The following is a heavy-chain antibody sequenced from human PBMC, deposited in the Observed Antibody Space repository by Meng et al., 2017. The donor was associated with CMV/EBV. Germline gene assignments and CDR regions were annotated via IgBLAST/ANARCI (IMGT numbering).Heavy chain of an antibody. D-gene: IGHD2-2*01. Sequence: ASVKVSCKASGYTFTGYYMHWVRQAPGQGLEWMGWINPNSGGTNYAQKIQGRVTMTRDTSISTAYMELSRLRSDDTAVYYCARDLHDCSSTSCYRYYYYYYGMDVWGQGTTVTVSS. V-gene: IGHV1-2*02. CDR2: INPNSGGT. J-gene: IGHJ6*02. CDR3: ARDLHDCSSTSCYRYYYYYYGMDV. CDR1: GYTFTGYY.